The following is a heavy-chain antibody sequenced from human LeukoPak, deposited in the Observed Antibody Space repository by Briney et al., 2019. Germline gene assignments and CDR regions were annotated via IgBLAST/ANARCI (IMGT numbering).Heavy chain of an antibody. CDR3: AKDFDFKP. CDR2: IRYDGSNK. J-gene: IGHJ5*02. D-gene: IGHD3-9*01. CDR1: GFTFSDYY. V-gene: IGHV3-30*02. Sequence: GGSLRLSCAASGFTFSDYYMSWIRQAPGKGLEWVAFIRYDGSNKYYADSVKGRFTISRDNSKNTLYLQMNSLRAEDTAVYYCAKDFDFKPWGQGTLVTVSS.